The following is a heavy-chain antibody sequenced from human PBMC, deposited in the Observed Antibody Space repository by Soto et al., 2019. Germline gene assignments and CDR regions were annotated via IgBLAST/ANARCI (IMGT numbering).Heavy chain of an antibody. J-gene: IGHJ6*03. Sequence: ASVKVSCKASGGTFSSYTISWVRQAPGQGLEWMGGIIPILGIANYAQKFQGRVTMTANTSTSTAYMELSSLRSEDTAVYYCARGRSKYCSSTSCPYYMDVWGKGTTVTVSS. V-gene: IGHV1-69*10. D-gene: IGHD2-2*01. CDR1: GGTFSSYT. CDR2: IIPILGIA. CDR3: ARGRSKYCSSTSCPYYMDV.